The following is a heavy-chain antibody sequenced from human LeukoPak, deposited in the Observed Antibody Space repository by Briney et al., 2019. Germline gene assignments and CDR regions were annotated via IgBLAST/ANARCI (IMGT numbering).Heavy chain of an antibody. J-gene: IGHJ4*02. Sequence: PGGSLRLSCAASGFTFSSYAMSWVRQAPGKGLEWVSAISGSGGSTYYADSVKGRFTISRDNSKNTLYLQMNSLRAEDTAVYYCAKDWVRSMIVVRGGFDYWGQGTLVTVSS. D-gene: IGHD3-22*01. CDR3: AKDWVRSMIVVRGGFDY. CDR2: ISGSGGST. CDR1: GFTFSSYA. V-gene: IGHV3-23*01.